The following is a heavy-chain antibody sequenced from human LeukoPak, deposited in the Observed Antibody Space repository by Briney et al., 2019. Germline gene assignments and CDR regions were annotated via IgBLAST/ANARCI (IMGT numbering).Heavy chain of an antibody. CDR2: IYYSGST. Sequence: PSETLSLTCTVSGGSISSSSYYWGWIRQPPGKGLEWIGSIYYSGSTYYNPSLKSRVTISVDTSKNQFSLKLSSVTAADTAVYYCARDVAPYYDFWSGRETMNWFDPWGQGTLVTVSS. V-gene: IGHV4-39*07. D-gene: IGHD3-3*01. J-gene: IGHJ5*02. CDR1: GGSISSSSYY. CDR3: ARDVAPYYDFWSGRETMNWFDP.